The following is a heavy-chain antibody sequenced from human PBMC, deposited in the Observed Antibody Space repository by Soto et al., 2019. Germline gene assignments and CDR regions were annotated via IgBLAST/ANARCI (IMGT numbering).Heavy chain of an antibody. CDR3: ARPGSGYDVLTGRYFYYFHAVDV. CDR1: GFLFNTYS. CDR2: ISHDGNNK. Sequence: QVQLVESGGGVVQPGRSLRLSCAASGFLFNTYSMHWVRQAPGKGLEWVAVISHDGNNKNYADSVQGRFIISRDDSKDTLHLQINSLRVEDTAIYFCARPGSGYDVLTGRYFYYFHAVDVWGQGTTVTVSS. J-gene: IGHJ6*02. D-gene: IGHD3-9*01. V-gene: IGHV3-30-3*01.